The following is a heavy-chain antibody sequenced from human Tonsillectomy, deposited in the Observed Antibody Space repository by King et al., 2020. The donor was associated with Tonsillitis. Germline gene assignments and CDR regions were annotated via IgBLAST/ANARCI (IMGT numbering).Heavy chain of an antibody. D-gene: IGHD2-2*02. J-gene: IGHJ5*02. CDR2: TSSDGTNK. CDR1: GITFSTYA. CDR3: AKGSASCYTCWFDP. V-gene: IGHV3-30*18. Sequence: VQLVESGGGVVQPGRSLRLSCAASGITFSTYAMHWVRQAPGKGLEWVAATSSDGTNKYYGDTVKGRFTISRDNSKNTLYLQMNSLRVYDTVVYYCAKGSASCYTCWFDPWGQGTLVTVSS.